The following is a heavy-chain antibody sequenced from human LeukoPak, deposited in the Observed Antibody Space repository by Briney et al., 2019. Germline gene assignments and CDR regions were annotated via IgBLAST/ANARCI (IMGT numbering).Heavy chain of an antibody. V-gene: IGHV3-21*01. CDR1: GFTFSDYT. CDR2: LSRTSRTPTYA. J-gene: IGHJ4*02. CDR3: ARGQSDWFDFFDS. D-gene: IGHD2-21*01. Sequence: GGSLRLSCAASGFTFSDYTMNWVRQAPGKGLEWVSSLSRTSRTPTYAYYADSVKGRFTISRDNAKNSLNLLMNSLRAEDTAVYYCARGQSDWFDFFDSWGQGTLVTVSS.